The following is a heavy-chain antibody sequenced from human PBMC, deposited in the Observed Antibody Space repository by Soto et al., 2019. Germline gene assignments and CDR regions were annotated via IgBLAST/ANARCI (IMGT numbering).Heavy chain of an antibody. Sequence: EVQLLESGGGLVQPGGSLRLSCAASGFTFSSYAMSWVRQAPGKGLELVSAISGSGGSTYYADSVKGRFTISRDNSKNTLHLQMNSLRAEDTAVYYCAKDRPPTQSSSGWYRGVDYWGQGTLVTVSS. CDR2: ISGSGGST. J-gene: IGHJ4*02. D-gene: IGHD6-19*01. V-gene: IGHV3-23*01. CDR3: AKDRPPTQSSSGWYRGVDY. CDR1: GFTFSSYA.